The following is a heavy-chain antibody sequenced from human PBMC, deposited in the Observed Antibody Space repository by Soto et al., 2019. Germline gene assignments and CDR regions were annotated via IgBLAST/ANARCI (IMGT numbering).Heavy chain of an antibody. V-gene: IGHV2-5*02. J-gene: IGHJ6*02. CDR3: VHSRCGGDCLRSYASHYYYGMDV. D-gene: IGHD2-21*02. CDR2: IYWDDGK. Sequence: SGPTLVNPTQTLTLTCTFSGFSLSTGGMGVGWIRQPPGKALEWLALIYWDDGKRYSPSLKSRLTITKDTSKNQVVLTMTNMDPVDTGTYYCVHSRCGGDCLRSYASHYYYGMDVWGQGTTVTVSS. CDR1: GFSLSTGGMG.